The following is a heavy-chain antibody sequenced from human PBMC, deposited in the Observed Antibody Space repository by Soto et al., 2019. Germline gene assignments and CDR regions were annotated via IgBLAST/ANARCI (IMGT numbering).Heavy chain of an antibody. V-gene: IGHV1-69*13. CDR1: GGTFSSYA. CDR3: ARGEGRQYYFDY. Sequence: SVKVSCKASGGTFSSYAISWVRQAPGQGREWMGGIIPIFGTANYAQKFQGRVTITADESTSTAYMELSSLRSEDTAVYYCARGEGRQYYFDYWGQGXLVTVHS. D-gene: IGHD1-26*01. J-gene: IGHJ4*02. CDR2: IIPIFGTA.